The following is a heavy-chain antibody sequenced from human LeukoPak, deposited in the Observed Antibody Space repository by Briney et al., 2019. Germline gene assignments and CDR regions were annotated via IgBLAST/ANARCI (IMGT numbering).Heavy chain of an antibody. CDR1: GYTFTSYD. CDR2: MNPNSGNT. CDR3: ARGYGSGSYGGPGFDY. V-gene: IGHV1-8*01. Sequence: ASVKVSCKASGYTFTSYDINWVRQATGQGLEWMGWMNPNSGNTGYAQKFQGRVTMTRNTSISTAYMELSSLRSEDTAVYYCARGYGSGSYGGPGFDYWGQGTLVTVSS. D-gene: IGHD3-10*01. J-gene: IGHJ4*02.